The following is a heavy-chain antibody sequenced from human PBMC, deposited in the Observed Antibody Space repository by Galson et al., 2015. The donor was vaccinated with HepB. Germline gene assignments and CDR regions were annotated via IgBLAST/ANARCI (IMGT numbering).Heavy chain of an antibody. CDR3: AKDLPMDIVVVPAAPYFDY. Sequence: SLRLSCAASGFTFSSYAMSWVRQAPGKGLEWVSAISGSGGSTYYADSVKGRFTISRDNSKNTLYLQMNSLRAEDTAVYYCAKDLPMDIVVVPAAPYFDYWGQGTLVTVSS. J-gene: IGHJ4*02. CDR2: ISGSGGST. D-gene: IGHD2-2*03. CDR1: GFTFSSYA. V-gene: IGHV3-23*01.